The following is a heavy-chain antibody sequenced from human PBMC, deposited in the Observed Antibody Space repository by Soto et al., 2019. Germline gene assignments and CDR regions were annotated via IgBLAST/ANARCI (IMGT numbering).Heavy chain of an antibody. D-gene: IGHD3-3*01. V-gene: IGHV1-69*02. J-gene: IGHJ5*02. Sequence: QVQLVQSGAEVKKPGSSVKVSCKASGGTFSSYTISWVRQAPGQGLEWMGRIIPILGIANYAQKFQGRVTITADKSTSTAYMELSSLRSEDTAVYYCAFGIVVVVIPGQNWFDPWGQGTLVTVSS. CDR3: AFGIVVVVIPGQNWFDP. CDR2: IIPILGIA. CDR1: GGTFSSYT.